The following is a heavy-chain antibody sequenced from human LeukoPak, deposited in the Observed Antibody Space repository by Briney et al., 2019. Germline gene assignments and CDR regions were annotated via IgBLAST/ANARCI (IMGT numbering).Heavy chain of an antibody. D-gene: IGHD5-18*01. CDR3: AKDVGTAMATGGY. Sequence: GGSLRLSCAASGFTFTNYAMSWVRQAPRKGLEWVSAISGSGGSTYYADSVKGRFTISRDNSKNTLYLQMNSLRAEDTAVYYCAKDVGTAMATGGYWGQGTLVTVSS. CDR1: GFTFTNYA. J-gene: IGHJ4*02. V-gene: IGHV3-23*01. CDR2: ISGSGGST.